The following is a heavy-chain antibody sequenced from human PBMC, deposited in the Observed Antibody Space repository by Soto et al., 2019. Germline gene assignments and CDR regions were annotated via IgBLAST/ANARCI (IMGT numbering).Heavy chain of an antibody. CDR2: VYSNGDE. CDR1: GFSLSNSGVG. D-gene: IGHD3-3*01. CDR3: AHTSTDFRSGYYASSYYHGLEV. Sequence: SGPTLVNPTQTLTLTCSFSGFSLSNSGVGVGWIRQPPGKALEWLAVVYSNGDERYSPSLTSRLSITKDTSKNQVVLTMTNMDPVDTATYYCAHTSTDFRSGYYASSYYHGLEVWGQGTTVTVSS. J-gene: IGHJ6*02. V-gene: IGHV2-5*01.